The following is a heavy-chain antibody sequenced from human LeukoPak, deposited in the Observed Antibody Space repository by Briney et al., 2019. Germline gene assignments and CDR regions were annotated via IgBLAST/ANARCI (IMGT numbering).Heavy chain of an antibody. CDR3: ARFRSGSYFDY. V-gene: IGHV3-48*01. D-gene: IGHD1-26*01. CDR2: ISSSSSTI. Sequence: GGSLRLSCAASGFTFSSYSMNWVRQAPGKGLEWVSYISSSSSTIYYADSVKGRFTISRDNAKSSLYLQMNSLRAEDTAVYYCARFRSGSYFDYWGQGTLVTVSS. J-gene: IGHJ4*02. CDR1: GFTFSSYS.